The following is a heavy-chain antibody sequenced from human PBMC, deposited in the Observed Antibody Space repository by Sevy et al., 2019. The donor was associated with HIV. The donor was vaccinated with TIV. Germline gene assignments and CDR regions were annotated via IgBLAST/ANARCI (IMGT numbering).Heavy chain of an antibody. CDR2: IYYSGST. Sequence: SETLSLTCTVSGGSISSYYWSWIRQPPGKGLEWIGYIYYSGSTNYDPSLKSRVTISVDTSKNQFSLKLSSVTAADTAVYYCARGQYYDRSVYYYGGYYFDYRGQGTLVTVSS. J-gene: IGHJ4*02. CDR1: GGSISSYY. V-gene: IGHV4-59*01. D-gene: IGHD3-22*01. CDR3: ARGQYYDRSVYYYGGYYFDY.